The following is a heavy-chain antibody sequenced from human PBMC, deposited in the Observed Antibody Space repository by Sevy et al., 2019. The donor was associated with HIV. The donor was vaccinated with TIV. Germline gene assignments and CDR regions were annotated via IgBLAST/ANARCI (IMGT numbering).Heavy chain of an antibody. D-gene: IGHD4-17*01. CDR2: IRNDGSTK. Sequence: GGSLRLSCAASGFIFSSYGMHWVRQAPGKGLEWVTFIRNDGSTKYYSDFVGGRFAISRDNSKSTVYFQMNSLGPEETAVYYCVKGPHPAVTTSYGLDVWGQGTTVTVSS. CDR1: GFIFSSYG. V-gene: IGHV3-30*02. CDR3: VKGPHPAVTTSYGLDV. J-gene: IGHJ6*02.